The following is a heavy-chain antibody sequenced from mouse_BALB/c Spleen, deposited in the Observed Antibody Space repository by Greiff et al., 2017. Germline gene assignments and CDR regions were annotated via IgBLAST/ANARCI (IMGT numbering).Heavy chain of an antibody. J-gene: IGHJ1*01. CDR2: INPSNGRT. D-gene: IGHD1-1*01. CDR1: GYTFTSYW. Sequence: QVQLQQPGAELVKPGASVKLSCKASGYTFTSYWMHWVKQRPGQGLEWIGEINPSNGRTNYNEKFKSKATLTVDKSSSTEYMQLSSLTSEDSAVYYCTRWGLLRNWYFDVWGAGTTVTVSS. CDR3: TRWGLLRNWYFDV. V-gene: IGHV1S81*02.